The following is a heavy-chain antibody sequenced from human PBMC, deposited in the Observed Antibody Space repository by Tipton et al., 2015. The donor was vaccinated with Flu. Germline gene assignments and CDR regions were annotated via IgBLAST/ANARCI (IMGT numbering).Heavy chain of an antibody. CDR2: IYHSGST. J-gene: IGHJ4*02. D-gene: IGHD3-22*01. CDR3: ARGPGSYYDCCGLYYFDY. V-gene: IGHV4-30-2*01. CDR1: GGSISSGGYS. Sequence: TLSLTCAVSGGSISSGGYSWSWTRQPPGKGLEWIGYIYHSGSTYYNPSLKSRVTISVDRSKNQFSLKLSSVTAADTAVYYCARGPGSYYDCCGLYYFDYWGQGTLVTVSS.